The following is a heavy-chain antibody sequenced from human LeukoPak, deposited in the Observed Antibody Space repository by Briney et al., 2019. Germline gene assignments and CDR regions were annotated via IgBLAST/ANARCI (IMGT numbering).Heavy chain of an antibody. D-gene: IGHD5-18*01. Sequence: SETLSLTCSVSGISVTSGGYYWTWIRQPPGKGLDWIGYVSHSGSTSYNPSLESRVTISLDTSRNEISLKLNSMTAADTAVYYCARDDSDRARNYGLDFWGHGTTVSVSS. V-gene: IGHV4-61*08. CDR2: VSHSGST. J-gene: IGHJ6*02. CDR3: ARDDSDRARNYGLDF. CDR1: GISVTSGGYY.